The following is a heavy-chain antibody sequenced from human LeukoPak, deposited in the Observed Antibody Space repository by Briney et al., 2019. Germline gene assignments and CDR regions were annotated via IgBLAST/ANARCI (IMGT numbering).Heavy chain of an antibody. CDR1: GFTFSSYA. D-gene: IGHD3-16*01. J-gene: IGHJ6*02. Sequence: GGSLRLSCAASGFTFSSYAMHGVRQAPGKGLEYVSAISSNGGSTYYADSVKGRFTISRDNSKNTLYLQMGSLRVEDMAVYYCARGGISRYYGMDVWGQGTTVTVSS. CDR2: ISSNGGST. CDR3: ARGGISRYYGMDV. V-gene: IGHV3-64*02.